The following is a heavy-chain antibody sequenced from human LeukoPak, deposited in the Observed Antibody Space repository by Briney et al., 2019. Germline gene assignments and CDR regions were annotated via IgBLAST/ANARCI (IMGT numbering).Heavy chain of an antibody. D-gene: IGHD4-17*01. CDR2: ISDSGST. CDR1: GGSMNNYY. Sequence: TSETLSLTCTVSGGSMNNYYWSWIRQAPGKGLEWIGYISDSGSTNYNPSLRSRVTISVDTSKNQFSLKLSSVTAADTTLYYCARYDYGDCWFDPWGQGTLVTVSS. V-gene: IGHV4-59*01. CDR3: ARYDYGDCWFDP. J-gene: IGHJ5*02.